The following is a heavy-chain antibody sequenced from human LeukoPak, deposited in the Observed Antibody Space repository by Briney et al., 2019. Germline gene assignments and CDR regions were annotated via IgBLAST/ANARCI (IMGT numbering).Heavy chain of an antibody. CDR1: GGSFSGYY. D-gene: IGHD3-10*01. CDR2: ISSSGSTI. Sequence: LSLTCAVYGGSFSGYYMSWIRQAPGKGLEWVSYISSSGSTIYYADSVKGRFTISRDNAKNSLYLQMNSLRAEDTAVYYCARDRRVRGLEWGQGTLVTVSS. V-gene: IGHV3-11*01. J-gene: IGHJ4*02. CDR3: ARDRRVRGLE.